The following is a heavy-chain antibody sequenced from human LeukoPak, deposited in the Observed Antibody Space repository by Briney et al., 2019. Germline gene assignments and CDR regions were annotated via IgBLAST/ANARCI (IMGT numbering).Heavy chain of an antibody. J-gene: IGHJ4*02. D-gene: IGHD3-3*01. CDR2: IYYSGST. V-gene: IGHV4-59*01. CDR3: ARLAYDFWSGSPLDY. Sequence: SETLSLTCTVSGGSISSYYWSWIRQPPGKGLEWIGYIYYSGSTNYNPSLKSRVTISVDTSKNQFSLKLSSVTAADTAVYYCARLAYDFWSGSPLDYWGQGTLVTVSS. CDR1: GGSISSYY.